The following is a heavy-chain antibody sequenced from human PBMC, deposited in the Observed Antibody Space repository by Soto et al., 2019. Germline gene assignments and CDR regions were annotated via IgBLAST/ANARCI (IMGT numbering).Heavy chain of an antibody. CDR2: INPSGGST. D-gene: IGHD6-19*01. V-gene: IGHV1-46*01. J-gene: IGHJ4*02. CDR3: ARAASFSSGWYLVPNY. Sequence: ASVKVSCKASGYTFTSYYMHWVRQAPGQGLERKGIINPSGGSTSYAQKFQGRVTMTRDTSTSTVYMELSSLRSEDTAVYYCARAASFSSGWYLVPNYWGQGTLVTVSS. CDR1: GYTFTSYY.